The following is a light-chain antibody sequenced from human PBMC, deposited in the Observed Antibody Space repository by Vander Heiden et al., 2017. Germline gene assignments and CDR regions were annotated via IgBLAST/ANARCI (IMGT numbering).Light chain of an antibody. J-gene: IGLJ1*01. Sequence: QSALTQPASVPDTPGQSITLSCTRTSSDVGCYDYVSWYQQHPGKAPKLVIYDVTNRPSVISDRFSGSKSGNTASLNISGRQAEDEADYYCCSFTSTTTYVFGTGTQVTVL. CDR3: CSFTSTTTYV. CDR1: SSDVGCYDY. V-gene: IGLV2-14*03. CDR2: DVT.